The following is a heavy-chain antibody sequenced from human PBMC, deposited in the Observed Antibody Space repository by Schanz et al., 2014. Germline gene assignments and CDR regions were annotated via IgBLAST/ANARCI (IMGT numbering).Heavy chain of an antibody. Sequence: QVELVESGGGVVQPGRSLRLSCAASGFTFGRHAMHWVRQAAGKGLEWVAAITYDGSNKYYAESVKGRFAISRDNSKDTLYLQMNILRPEDTAVYYCAGDWASGRYYSDYWGQGTLVTVSS. CDR1: GFTFGRHA. J-gene: IGHJ4*02. V-gene: IGHV3-30*09. CDR2: ITYDGSNK. CDR3: AGDWASGRYYSDY. D-gene: IGHD1-26*01.